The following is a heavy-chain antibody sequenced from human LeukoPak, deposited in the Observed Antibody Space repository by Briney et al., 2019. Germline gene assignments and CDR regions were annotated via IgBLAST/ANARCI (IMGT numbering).Heavy chain of an antibody. D-gene: IGHD4-17*01. CDR1: GGSISSYY. Sequence: SETLSLTCTVSGGSISSYYWSWIRQPPGKGLECIGYIYNSGRTNYNPSLKSRVTISEDTSKNQFSLKLSSVTAADTAAYYCARHDYGDSPFDYWGQGTLVTVSS. J-gene: IGHJ4*02. CDR3: ARHDYGDSPFDY. CDR2: IYNSGRT. V-gene: IGHV4-59*01.